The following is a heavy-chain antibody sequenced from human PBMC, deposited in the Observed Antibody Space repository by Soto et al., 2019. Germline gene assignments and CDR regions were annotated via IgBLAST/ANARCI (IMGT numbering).Heavy chain of an antibody. D-gene: IGHD2-15*01. CDR3: ARVLRLYCSGGSCYSSYYYYGMDV. V-gene: IGHV3-21*01. CDR1: GFTFSSYS. Sequence: GGSLRLSCAASGFTFSSYSMNWVRQAPGKGLEWVSSISSSSSYIYYADSVKGRFTISRDNAKNSLYLQMNSLRAGDTAVYYCARVLRLYCSGGSCYSSYYYYGMDVWGQGTTVTVSS. CDR2: ISSSSSYI. J-gene: IGHJ6*02.